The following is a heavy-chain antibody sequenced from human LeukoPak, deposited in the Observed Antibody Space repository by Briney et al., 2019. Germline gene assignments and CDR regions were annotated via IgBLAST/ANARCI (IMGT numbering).Heavy chain of an antibody. J-gene: IGHJ4*02. CDR1: GFTFSNAW. CDR3: ARDLSAAGTGDY. V-gene: IGHV3-15*07. Sequence: GGSLRLSCAASGFTFSNAWMNWVRQAPGKGLEWVGRIKSKTDGGTTDYAAPVKGRFTISRDDSKNTLYLQMNSLRAEDTAVYYCARDLSAAGTGDYWGQGTLVTVSS. CDR2: IKSKTDGGTT. D-gene: IGHD6-13*01.